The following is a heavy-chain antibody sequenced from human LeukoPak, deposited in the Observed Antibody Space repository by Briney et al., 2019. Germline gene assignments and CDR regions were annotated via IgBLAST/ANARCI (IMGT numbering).Heavy chain of an antibody. D-gene: IGHD6-25*01. CDR1: GYTFIGYY. V-gene: IGHV1-46*01. Sequence: ASVKVSCKASGYTFIGYYMHWVRQAPGQGLEWVGIINPSGGGTSYAQKFQDRITMTRDTSTSTVYMELSSLRSEDTAVYYCATEPHSSGLFDYWGQGTLVTVSS. CDR2: INPSGGGT. CDR3: ATEPHSSGLFDY. J-gene: IGHJ4*02.